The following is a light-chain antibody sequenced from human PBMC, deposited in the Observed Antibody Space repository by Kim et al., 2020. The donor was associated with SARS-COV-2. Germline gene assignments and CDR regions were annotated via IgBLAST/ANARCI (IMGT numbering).Light chain of an antibody. CDR3: NSRDSSGNHWG. V-gene: IGLV3-19*01. Sequence: SSELTQDPAVSVALGQTVRITCQGDSLRSYYASWYQQKPGQAPVLVIYGKNNLPSGIPDRFSGSSSGNKASLTIPWAQAEDEADDYCNSRDSSGNHWGFG. J-gene: IGLJ3*02. CDR2: GKN. CDR1: SLRSYY.